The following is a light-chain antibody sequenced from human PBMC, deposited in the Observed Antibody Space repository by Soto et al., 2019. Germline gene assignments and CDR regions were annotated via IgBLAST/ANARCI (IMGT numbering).Light chain of an antibody. V-gene: IGKV2-28*01. CDR3: MQALQTPPT. CDR2: LGS. J-gene: IGKJ2*01. CDR1: QSLLHSNGYNY. Sequence: DIVMTQSPLSLPVTPGEPASISCRSSQSLLHSNGYNYLDWYLQKPGQSPQLLIYLGSNRASGVPDRFSGSGAGTDFTLKISRVEAEDVGFYYCMQALQTPPTFGLWTKLEIK.